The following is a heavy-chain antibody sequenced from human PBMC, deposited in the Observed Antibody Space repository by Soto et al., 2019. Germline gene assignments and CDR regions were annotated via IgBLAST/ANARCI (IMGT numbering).Heavy chain of an antibody. J-gene: IGHJ6*03. D-gene: IGHD2-8*01. CDR1: GFTFDDYA. Sequence: GGSLRLSCAASGFTFDDYAMHWARQAPGKGLEWVSGISWNSGSIGYADSVKGRFTISRDNAKNSLYLQMNSLRAEDTALYYCAKDAGVISVLMVFHPYYMDVWGQGTTVTVS. CDR3: AKDAGVISVLMVFHPYYMDV. CDR2: ISWNSGSI. V-gene: IGHV3-9*01.